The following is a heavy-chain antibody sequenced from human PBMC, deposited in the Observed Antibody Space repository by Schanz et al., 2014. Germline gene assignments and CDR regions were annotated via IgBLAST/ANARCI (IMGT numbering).Heavy chain of an antibody. V-gene: IGHV3-30*02. D-gene: IGHD3-16*01. CDR3: ARSYHDDDDYTRALDM. J-gene: IGHJ3*02. CDR2: IRFDASAK. CDR1: GFSFSGYG. Sequence: QVQLVESGGGVAQPGGSLRLSCAASGFSFSGYGMHWVRQAPGKGLEWVAYIRFDASAKYYGDSVEGRFTISRDNAQNSLFLQMNSLRVEDTAVYYCARSYHDDDDYTRALDMWGQGTMVTVSS.